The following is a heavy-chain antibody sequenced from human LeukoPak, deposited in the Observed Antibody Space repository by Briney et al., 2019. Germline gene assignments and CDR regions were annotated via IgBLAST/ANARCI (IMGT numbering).Heavy chain of an antibody. Sequence: SETLSLTCAVYGGSFSGYYWSWIRQPPGKGLGWIGEINHSGSTNYNPSLKSRVTISVDMSKNQFSLKLSSVTAADTAVYYCARGPPAKPGTGYYYGMDVWGQGTTVTVSS. D-gene: IGHD2-2*01. CDR1: GGSFSGYY. V-gene: IGHV4-34*01. CDR3: ARGPPAKPGTGYYYGMDV. J-gene: IGHJ6*02. CDR2: INHSGST.